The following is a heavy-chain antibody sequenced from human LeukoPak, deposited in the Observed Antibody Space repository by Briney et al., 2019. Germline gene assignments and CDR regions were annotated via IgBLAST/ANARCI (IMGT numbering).Heavy chain of an antibody. V-gene: IGHV3-33*08. D-gene: IGHD2-15*01. CDR1: GFTFSSYG. CDR3: AREAYCSGGSCYFDY. Sequence: GRSLSLSCAASGFTFSSYGMHWVRQAPGKGLEWVAVIWYDGSNKYYADSVKGRFTISRDNSKNTLYLQMNSLRAEDTAVYYCAREAYCSGGSCYFDYWGQGTLVTVSS. CDR2: IWYDGSNK. J-gene: IGHJ4*02.